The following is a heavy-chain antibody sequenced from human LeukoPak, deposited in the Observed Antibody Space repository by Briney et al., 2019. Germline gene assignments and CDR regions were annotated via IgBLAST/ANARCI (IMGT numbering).Heavy chain of an antibody. D-gene: IGHD6-6*01. CDR1: GYNFITIA. Sequence: ASVKVSCKASGYNFITIATSWVRQAPGQGLEWMGWSSAYNGDGNFVQKFQGRVTMTTDTSTNTAYMELRSLRYDDTAVYYCARPLGRSSSSRNFDHWGQGTLVTVSS. CDR2: SSAYNGDG. CDR3: ARPLGRSSSSRNFDH. J-gene: IGHJ4*02. V-gene: IGHV1-18*01.